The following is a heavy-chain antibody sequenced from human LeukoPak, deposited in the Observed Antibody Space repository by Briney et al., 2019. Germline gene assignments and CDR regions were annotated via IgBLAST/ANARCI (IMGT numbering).Heavy chain of an antibody. CDR2: ISYDGDNE. CDR3: ARSTENWFDP. CDR1: GFTFSNFA. D-gene: IGHD4-17*01. J-gene: IGHJ5*02. V-gene: IGHV3-30-3*01. Sequence: GGSLRLSCAASGFTFSNFAMHWVRQAPGKGLEWVAVISYDGDNEYYADSVKGQFTISRDNSKDRLYLQMNSLRPEDTAMYYCARSTENWFDPWGQGTLVTVSS.